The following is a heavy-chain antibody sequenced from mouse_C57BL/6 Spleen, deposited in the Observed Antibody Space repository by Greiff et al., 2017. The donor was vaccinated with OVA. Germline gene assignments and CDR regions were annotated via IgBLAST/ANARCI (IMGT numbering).Heavy chain of an antibody. Sequence: QVQLKQPGAELVKPGASVKLSCKASGYTFTSYWMHWVKQRPGRGLEWIGRIDPNSGGTKYNEKFKSKATLTVDKPSSTAYMQLSSLTSEDSAVCYCARDTAEGYFDVWGTGTTVTVSS. V-gene: IGHV1-72*01. CDR1: GYTFTSYW. CDR2: IDPNSGGT. D-gene: IGHD1-2*01. CDR3: ARDTAEGYFDV. J-gene: IGHJ1*03.